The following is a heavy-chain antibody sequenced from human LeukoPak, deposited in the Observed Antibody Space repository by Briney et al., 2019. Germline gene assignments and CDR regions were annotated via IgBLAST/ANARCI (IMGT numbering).Heavy chain of an antibody. V-gene: IGHV1-2*02. D-gene: IGHD5-12*01. CDR3: ARKAMVANRYDH. CDR2: INPNSGGT. CDR1: GYTFTGYY. J-gene: IGHJ4*02. Sequence: GASVKVSCKASGYTFTGYYMHWVRQAPGQGLEWMGWINPNSGGTDYAQKFQGRVTMTRDTSISTAYMELSRLRSDDTAVYYCARKAMVANRYDHWGQGTLVTVSS.